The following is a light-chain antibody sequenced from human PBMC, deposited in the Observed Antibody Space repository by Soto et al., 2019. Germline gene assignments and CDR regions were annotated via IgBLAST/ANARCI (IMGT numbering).Light chain of an antibody. CDR2: DVS. CDR1: SSDVGGYNY. CDR3: SSYTSSSTLV. V-gene: IGLV2-14*01. J-gene: IGLJ1*01. Sequence: QSALTQPASVSGSPGQSITISCTGTSSDVGGYNYVSWYQQHSGKAPKLMIYDVSNRPSGLSNRFSGSKSGNTASLTISGLQAEDEADYYCSSYTSSSTLVFGTGTKLTVL.